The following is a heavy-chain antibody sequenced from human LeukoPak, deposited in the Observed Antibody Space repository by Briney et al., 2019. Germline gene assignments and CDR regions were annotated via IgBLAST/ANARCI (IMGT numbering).Heavy chain of an antibody. CDR1: GGSISSYY. CDR3: ARRGYCSGGSCFWELDY. V-gene: IGHV4-59*01. CDR2: IYYSGST. J-gene: IGHJ4*02. Sequence: SGTLSLTCAVSGGSISSYYWSWIRQPPGKGLEWIGYIYYSGSTNYNPSLKSRVTISVDTSKNQFSLKLSSVTAADTAVYYCARRGYCSGGSCFWELDYWGQGTLVTVSS. D-gene: IGHD2-15*01.